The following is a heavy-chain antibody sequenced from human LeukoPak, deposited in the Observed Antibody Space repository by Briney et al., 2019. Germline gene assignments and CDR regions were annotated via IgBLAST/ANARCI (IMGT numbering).Heavy chain of an antibody. D-gene: IGHD2-15*01. V-gene: IGHV1-2*04. Sequence: GASVKVSCKASGYTFTGYYMHWVRQAPGQGLEWMGWINPNSGGTNYAQKFQGWVTMTRDTSISTAYMELSRLRSDDTAVYYCARDRTSGRYCSGGSCHTTRYYYYYGMDVWGQGTTVTVSS. CDR2: INPNSGGT. CDR3: ARDRTSGRYCSGGSCHTTRYYYYYGMDV. CDR1: GYTFTGYY. J-gene: IGHJ6*02.